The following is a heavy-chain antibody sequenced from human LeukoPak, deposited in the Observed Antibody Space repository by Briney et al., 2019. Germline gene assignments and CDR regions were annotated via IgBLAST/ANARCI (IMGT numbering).Heavy chain of an antibody. Sequence: GASVKVSCKASGGTFSSYAISWVRQAPGQGLEWMGRIIPILGIANYAQKFQGRVTITADKSTSTAHMELSSLRSEDTAVYYCARGLSGYSPNNWFDPWGQGTLVTVSS. J-gene: IGHJ5*02. D-gene: IGHD3-3*01. CDR2: IIPILGIA. CDR3: ARGLSGYSPNNWFDP. CDR1: GGTFSSYA. V-gene: IGHV1-69*04.